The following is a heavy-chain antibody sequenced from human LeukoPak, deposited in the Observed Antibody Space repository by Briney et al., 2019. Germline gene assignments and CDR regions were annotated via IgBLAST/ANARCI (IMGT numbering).Heavy chain of an antibody. V-gene: IGHV4-59*01. J-gene: IGHJ3*02. D-gene: IGHD6-13*01. CDR2: IYYSGST. CDR1: GGSISSYY. CDR3: AREAPWGIAAAFGRAFDI. Sequence: SETLSLTCTVSGGSISSYYRSWIRQPPGKGLEWIGYIYYSGSTNYNPSLKSRVTISVDTSKNQFSLKLSSVTAADTAVYYCAREAPWGIAAAFGRAFDIWGQGTMVTVSS.